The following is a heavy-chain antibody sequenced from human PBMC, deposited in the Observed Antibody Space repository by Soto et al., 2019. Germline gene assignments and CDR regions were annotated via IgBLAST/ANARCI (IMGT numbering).Heavy chain of an antibody. CDR1: VFTFINSA. V-gene: IGHV3-23*01. J-gene: IGHJ4*02. D-gene: IGHD3-10*01. CDR2: ITTSGGST. CDR3: ANRNYGTIDY. Sequence: GGSLRLSCASSVFTFINSAMSWVRQAPGKGLEWVSTITTSGGSTYYADSVKGRFTISRDNSKNTLWLQMNSLRAEDTAVYYCANRNYGTIDYWGQGALVTVSS.